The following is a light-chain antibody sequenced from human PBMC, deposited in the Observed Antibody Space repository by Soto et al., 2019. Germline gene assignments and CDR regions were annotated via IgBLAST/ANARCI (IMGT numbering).Light chain of an antibody. CDR3: SSYTSSSSGV. J-gene: IGLJ1*01. CDR2: DVT. V-gene: IGLV2-14*01. Sequence: QSALTQPASVSGSPGQSITISCTGTSSDVGLYNYVSWYQQHPGKAPKLMIYDVTNRPSGVSNRFSGSKSGNTASLTISGLQAEDEADYYCSSYTSSSSGVFGTGTKVTVL. CDR1: SSDVGLYNY.